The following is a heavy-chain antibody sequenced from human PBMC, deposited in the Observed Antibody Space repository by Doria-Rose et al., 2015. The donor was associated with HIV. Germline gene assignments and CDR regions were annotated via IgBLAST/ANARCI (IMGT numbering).Heavy chain of an antibody. CDR3: ARIKSSRWYHKYYFDF. J-gene: IGHJ4*02. CDR2: IFSDDER. D-gene: IGHD6-13*01. V-gene: IGHV2-26*01. CDR1: GVSLSSPGMG. Sequence: QVQLVQSGPVLVKPTETLTLTCTVSGVSLSSPGMGVSWIRQPPGKALEWLANIFSDDERSYKTSLKSRLIISRGTSKSQVVLTMTDMDPVDTATYYCARIKSSRWYHKYYFDFWGQGTLVIVSA.